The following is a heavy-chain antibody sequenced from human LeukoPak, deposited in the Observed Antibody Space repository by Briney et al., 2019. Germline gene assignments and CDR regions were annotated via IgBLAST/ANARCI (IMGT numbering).Heavy chain of an antibody. Sequence: GGSLRLSCAASGFTFSSYEMNWVRQAPGKGLEWVSYISSSGSTIYYADSVKGRFTISRDNAKNSLYLQMNSLRAEDTAVYYCAGGPNVLRYFDWSTSGGGYFDYWGQGTLVTVSS. V-gene: IGHV3-48*03. CDR2: ISSSGSTI. J-gene: IGHJ4*02. CDR3: AGGPNVLRYFDWSTSGGGYFDY. CDR1: GFTFSSYE. D-gene: IGHD3-9*01.